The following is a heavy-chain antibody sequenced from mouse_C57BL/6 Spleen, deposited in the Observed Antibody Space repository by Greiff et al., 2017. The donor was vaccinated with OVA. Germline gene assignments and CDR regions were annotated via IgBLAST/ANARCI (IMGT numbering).Heavy chain of an antibody. CDR3: ARDDYDKDWFAY. J-gene: IGHJ3*01. CDR2: IDPYDSDT. V-gene: IGHV1-52*01. CDR1: GYTFTNYW. Sequence: VQLQQPGAELVRPGSSVKLSCKASGYTFTNYWMHWVQQRPIQGLEWIGNIDPYDSDTPYNQKFKDKATLTVAKSSSTAYMQLSSMTSEDSAVYYCARDDYDKDWFAYWGQGTLVTVSA. D-gene: IGHD2-4*01.